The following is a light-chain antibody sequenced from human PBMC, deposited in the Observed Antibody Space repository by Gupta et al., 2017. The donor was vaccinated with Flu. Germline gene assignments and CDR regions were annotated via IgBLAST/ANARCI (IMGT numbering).Light chain of an antibody. Sequence: YELRQPPPVSVSPGQTATIPCSADVFSNQYVYWYQQKARQAPLLVIYRDTERPSGIPERFSGSTSGTIVILTIRRVQAGDEADYYCRSDDLRVTSVFGGGTKLSVL. CDR1: VFSNQY. CDR3: RSDDLRVTSV. V-gene: IGLV3-25*02. CDR2: RDT. J-gene: IGLJ2*01.